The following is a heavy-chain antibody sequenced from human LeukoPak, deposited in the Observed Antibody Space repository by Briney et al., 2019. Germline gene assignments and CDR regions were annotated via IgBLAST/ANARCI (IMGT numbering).Heavy chain of an antibody. Sequence: GGSLRLSCAASGFIVSSNYMSWVRQAPGKGLEWVSVIYSDGSTYYADSVKGRFTISRDNAKNSLYLQMNSLRAEDTAVYYCARAGMIVVDDPGAYWYLDLWGRGTLVTVSS. CDR2: IYSDGST. CDR3: ARAGMIVVDDPGAYWYLDL. J-gene: IGHJ2*01. V-gene: IGHV3-53*01. CDR1: GFIVSSNY. D-gene: IGHD3-22*01.